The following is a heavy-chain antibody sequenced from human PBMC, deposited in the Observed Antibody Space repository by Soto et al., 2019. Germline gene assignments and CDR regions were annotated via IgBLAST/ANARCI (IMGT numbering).Heavy chain of an antibody. J-gene: IGHJ4*02. D-gene: IGHD3-3*01. CDR3: ARGGGTIFGVVTYYFDY. V-gene: IGHV4-34*01. Sequence: QVQLQQWGAGLLKPSETLSLTCAVYGGSFSGYYWSWVRQPPGKGLEWIGEINHSGSTNYNPSLKSRVTISVDTSKNQFSLKLSSVTAADTAVYYCARGGGTIFGVVTYYFDYWGQGTLVTVSS. CDR2: INHSGST. CDR1: GGSFSGYY.